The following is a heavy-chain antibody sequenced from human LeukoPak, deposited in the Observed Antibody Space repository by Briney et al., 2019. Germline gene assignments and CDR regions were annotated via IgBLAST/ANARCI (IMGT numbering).Heavy chain of an antibody. D-gene: IGHD3-22*01. CDR1: GYTFTGYY. Sequence: GASVKVSCKASGYTFTGYYMHWVRQAPGQGLEWMGWINPNNGGTNYAQKFQGRVTMTRDTSITTAYMELSSLRSDDTAVYYCARPRHYYDSNTPPDFWGQGTLVTVSS. CDR2: INPNNGGT. J-gene: IGHJ4*02. CDR3: ARPRHYYDSNTPPDF. V-gene: IGHV1-2*02.